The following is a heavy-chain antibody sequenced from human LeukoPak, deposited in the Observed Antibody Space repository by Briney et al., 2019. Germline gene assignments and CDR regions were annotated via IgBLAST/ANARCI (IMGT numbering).Heavy chain of an antibody. D-gene: IGHD3-22*01. J-gene: IGHJ4*02. CDR3: AKSPCDSSGYLDY. CDR2: ISWNSGSI. V-gene: IGHV3-9*03. CDR1: GFTFDDYA. Sequence: GRSLRLSCAASGFTFDDYAMHWVRQAPGKGLEWVSGISWNSGSIGYADSVKGRFTISRDNAKNSLYLQMNSLRAEDMALYYCAKSPCDSSGYLDYWGQGTLVTVSS.